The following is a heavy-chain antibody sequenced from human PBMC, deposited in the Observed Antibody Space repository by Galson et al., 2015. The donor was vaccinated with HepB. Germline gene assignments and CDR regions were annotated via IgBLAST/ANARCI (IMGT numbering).Heavy chain of an antibody. CDR2: ISYDGSNK. V-gene: IGHV3-30*19. CDR3: ARGYYYDSSGYYRY. D-gene: IGHD3-22*01. J-gene: IGHJ4*02. CDR1: GFTFSSYG. Sequence: SLRLSCAASGFTFSSYGMHWVRQAPGKGLEWVAVISYDGSNKYYADSVKGRFTISRDNSKSTLYLQMNSLRAEDTAVYYCARGYYYDSSGYYRYWGQGTLVTVSS.